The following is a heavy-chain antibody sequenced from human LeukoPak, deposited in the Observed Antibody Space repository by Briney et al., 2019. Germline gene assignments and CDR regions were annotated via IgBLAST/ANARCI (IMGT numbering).Heavy chain of an antibody. D-gene: IGHD1-26*01. Sequence: ASVKVSCKASGGTFSSYGISWVRQAPGQGLEWMGGIIPIFGTANYAQKFQGRVTITADESTSTAYMELSSLRSEDTAVYYCARARSEWELYFDYWGQGTLVTVSS. CDR3: ARARSEWELYFDY. J-gene: IGHJ4*02. CDR2: IIPIFGTA. V-gene: IGHV1-69*13. CDR1: GGTFSSYG.